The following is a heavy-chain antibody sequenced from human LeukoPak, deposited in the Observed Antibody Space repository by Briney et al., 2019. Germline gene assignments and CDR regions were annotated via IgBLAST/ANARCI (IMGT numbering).Heavy chain of an antibody. Sequence: ASVKVSCKASGYTFTSYAMHWVRQAPGQRLEWMGWISAYNGNTNYAQKLQGRVTMTTDTSTSTAYMELRSLRSDDTAVYYCARVATDRGFTYYYDSSPKADYWGQGTLVTVSS. CDR2: ISAYNGNT. CDR3: ARVATDRGFTYYYDSSPKADY. D-gene: IGHD3-22*01. J-gene: IGHJ4*02. CDR1: GYTFTSYA. V-gene: IGHV1-18*01.